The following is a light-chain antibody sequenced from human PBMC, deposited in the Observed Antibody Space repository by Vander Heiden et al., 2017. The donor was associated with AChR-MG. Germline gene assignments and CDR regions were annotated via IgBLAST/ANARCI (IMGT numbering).Light chain of an antibody. Sequence: EIVLTESTVALSLSPGARATLTCRASQSLSTYLAWYQQKPGQPPRLLVYGASTRASGVPDRFTGSGSGTDFILTISSLEPEDFAVYYCQQRRSWPRTFGQGS. CDR3: QQRRSWPRT. V-gene: IGKV3-11*01. CDR2: GAS. CDR1: QSLSTY. J-gene: IGKJ1*01.